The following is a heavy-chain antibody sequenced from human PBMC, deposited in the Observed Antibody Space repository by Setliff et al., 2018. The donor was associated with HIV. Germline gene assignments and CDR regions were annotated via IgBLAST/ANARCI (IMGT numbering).Heavy chain of an antibody. Sequence: PSETLSLTCTVSGGSISSGAYYWSWIRQHPGKGLEWIGSIYYSGSTNYNPSLKSRVTISADTSNSQFSLRLTSMTAADTAVYYCAKTSVGATGLYAFDIWGQGTMVTVSS. CDR1: GGSISSGAYY. CDR3: AKTSVGATGLYAFDI. D-gene: IGHD1-26*01. J-gene: IGHJ3*02. CDR2: IYYSGST. V-gene: IGHV4-39*07.